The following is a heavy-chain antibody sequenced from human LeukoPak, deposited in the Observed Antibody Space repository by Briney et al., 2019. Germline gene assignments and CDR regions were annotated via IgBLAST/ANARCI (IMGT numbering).Heavy chain of an antibody. CDR1: GYTFTNYG. D-gene: IGHD5-18*01. Sequence: ASVTVSFKASGYTFTNYGVSWVRQAPGQGLEWMGWISGYNGKTNYAQKLQGRVTMTTDTYTSTVYMELRSLRSDDTAVYYCARDGVFGYGSNDAFHIWGQGTMVTVSS. V-gene: IGHV1-18*01. CDR2: ISGYNGKT. CDR3: ARDGVFGYGSNDAFHI. J-gene: IGHJ3*02.